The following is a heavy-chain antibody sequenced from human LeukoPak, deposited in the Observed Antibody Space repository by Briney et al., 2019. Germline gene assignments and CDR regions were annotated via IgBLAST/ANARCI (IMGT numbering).Heavy chain of an antibody. J-gene: IGHJ5*02. CDR2: ISSSSSYI. CDR3: ARVGDYDWFDP. CDR1: GFTFSSYS. D-gene: IGHD4/OR15-4a*01. V-gene: IGHV3-21*01. Sequence: GRSLRLSCAASGFTFSSYSMNWVRQAPGKGLEWVSSISSSSSYIYYADSVKGRFTISRDNAKNSLYLQMNSLRAEDTAVYYCARVGDYDWFDPWGQGTLVTVSS.